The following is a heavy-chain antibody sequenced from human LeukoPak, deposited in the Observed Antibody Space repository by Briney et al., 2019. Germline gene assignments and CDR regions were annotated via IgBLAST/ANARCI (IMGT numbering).Heavy chain of an antibody. CDR1: GFTFSSYS. Sequence: GGSLRLSCAATGFTFSSYSMNWVRQAPGKGLEWVSYISSSSSTIYYADSVKGRFTISRDNAKNSLYLQMNSLRAEDTAVYYCAKDISYYDSSGYWDYWGQGTLVPVSS. D-gene: IGHD3-22*01. J-gene: IGHJ4*01. V-gene: IGHV3-48*01. CDR3: AKDISYYDSSGYWDY. CDR2: ISSSSSTI.